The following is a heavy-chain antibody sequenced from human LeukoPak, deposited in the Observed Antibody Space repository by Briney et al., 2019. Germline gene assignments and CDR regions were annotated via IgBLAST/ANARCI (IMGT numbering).Heavy chain of an antibody. CDR1: RGTFSSYA. D-gene: IGHD4-17*01. Sequence: SVKVSCKASRGTFSSYAISWVRQAPGQGLEWMGGIIPIFGTANYAQKFQGRVTITADKSTSTAYMELSSLRSEDTAVYYCTMTTVTTSSDYWGQGTLVSVSS. V-gene: IGHV1-69*06. CDR3: TMTTVTTSSDY. J-gene: IGHJ4*02. CDR2: IIPIFGTA.